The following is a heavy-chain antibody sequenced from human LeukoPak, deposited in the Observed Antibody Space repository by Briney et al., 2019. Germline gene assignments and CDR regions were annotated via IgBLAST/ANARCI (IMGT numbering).Heavy chain of an antibody. CDR1: GFTFSSYA. CDR2: ISGSGGST. V-gene: IGHV3-23*01. D-gene: IGHD2-15*01. CDR3: AKTFTVIFPIQDAFDI. J-gene: IGHJ3*02. Sequence: PGGSLRLSCAASGFTFSSYAMHWVRQAPGKGLEWVSAISGSGGSTYYADSVKGRFTISRDNSKNTLYLQMNSLRAEDTAVYYCAKTFTVIFPIQDAFDIWGQGTMVTVSS.